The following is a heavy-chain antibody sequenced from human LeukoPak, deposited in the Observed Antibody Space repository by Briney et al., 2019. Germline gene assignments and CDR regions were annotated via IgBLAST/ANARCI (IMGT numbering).Heavy chain of an antibody. CDR2: IYPDDSDT. Sequence: GESLKISCKGSGYSFISYWIVWVRQMPGKGLEWIGIIYPDDSDTRYSPSFEGQVTISADKSISTAYLQWSSLKASDTAMYYCARRKRVDTPGLNWFDPWGQGTLVTVSS. J-gene: IGHJ5*02. CDR3: ARRKRVDTPGLNWFDP. D-gene: IGHD5-18*01. CDR1: GYSFISYW. V-gene: IGHV5-51*01.